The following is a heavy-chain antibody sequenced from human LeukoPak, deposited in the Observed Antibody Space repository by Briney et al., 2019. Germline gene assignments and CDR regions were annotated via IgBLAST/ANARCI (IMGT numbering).Heavy chain of an antibody. CDR2: IYSGGST. D-gene: IGHD5-18*01. V-gene: IGHV3-53*01. Sequence: PGGSLRLSCAASGFTVSSNYMSWVRQAPGKGLGWVSVIYSGGSTYYADSVKGRFTISRDNSKNTLYLQMNSLRAEDTAVYYCARVDTYSYGYDYWGQGTLVTVSS. CDR3: ARVDTYSYGYDY. J-gene: IGHJ4*02. CDR1: GFTVSSNY.